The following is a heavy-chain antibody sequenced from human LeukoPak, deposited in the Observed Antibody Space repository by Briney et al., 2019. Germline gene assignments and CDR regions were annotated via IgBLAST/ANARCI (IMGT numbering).Heavy chain of an antibody. Sequence: EGSLRLSCAASGFTFSSYAMHWVRQAPGKGLEWVAVISYDGSNKYYADSVKGRFTISRDNSKNTLYLQMNSLRAEDTAVYYCARASVVSPLYYFDYWGQGTLVTVSS. CDR2: ISYDGSNK. J-gene: IGHJ4*02. V-gene: IGHV3-30-3*01. CDR1: GFTFSSYA. D-gene: IGHD3-22*01. CDR3: ARASVVSPLYYFDY.